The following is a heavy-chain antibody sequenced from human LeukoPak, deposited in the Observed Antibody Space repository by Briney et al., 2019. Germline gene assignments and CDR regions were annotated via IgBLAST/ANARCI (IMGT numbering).Heavy chain of an antibody. D-gene: IGHD3-3*01. Sequence: PSETLSLTCTVSGGSISSSSYYWGWIRQPPGKGLEWIGSIYYSGSTYYNPSLKSRVTISVDTSKNQFSLKLSSVTAADTAVYYCARDYDFWSGYPTMYFDYWGQGTLVTVSS. J-gene: IGHJ4*02. CDR2: IYYSGST. V-gene: IGHV4-39*02. CDR3: ARDYDFWSGYPTMYFDY. CDR1: GGSISSSSYY.